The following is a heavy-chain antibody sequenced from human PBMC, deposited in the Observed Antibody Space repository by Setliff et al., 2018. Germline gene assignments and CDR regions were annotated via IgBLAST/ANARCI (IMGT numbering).Heavy chain of an antibody. CDR2: INPNGDRT. D-gene: IGHD5-12*01. CDR1: GFTFTTFY. Sequence: ASVKVSCKTSGFTFTTFYIHWVRQAPGQGLEWMMMINPNGDRTTYAQKFQGRVTMTRNTSISTAYMKLSSLRSDDTAVYYCARQPMDTIMVTFDYWGQGTLVTVSS. V-gene: IGHV1-46*01. J-gene: IGHJ4*02. CDR3: ARQPMDTIMVTFDY.